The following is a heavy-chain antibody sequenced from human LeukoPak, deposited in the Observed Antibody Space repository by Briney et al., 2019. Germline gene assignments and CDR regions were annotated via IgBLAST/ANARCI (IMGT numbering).Heavy chain of an antibody. CDR3: AKDMYVAYSGSYSDY. V-gene: IGHV3-30*18. D-gene: IGHD1-26*01. Sequence: PGRSLRLSCAASGFTFSSYGMHWVRQAPGKGLEWVAVISYDGSNKYYADSVKGRFTISRDNSKNTLYLQMNSLRAEDTAVYYCAKDMYVAYSGSYSDYWGQGTLVTVSS. CDR2: ISYDGSNK. CDR1: GFTFSSYG. J-gene: IGHJ4*02.